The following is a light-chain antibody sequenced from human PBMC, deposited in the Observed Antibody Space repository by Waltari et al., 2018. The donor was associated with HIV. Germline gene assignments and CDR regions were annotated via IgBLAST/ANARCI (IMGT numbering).Light chain of an antibody. V-gene: IGLV2-23*02. Sequence: QSTLTQPASVSGSPGQSITISCTGTSSDVGGYNYVSWYQQHPGKAPKLMIYDVSKRPSGVSNRFSGSNSGNTASLTISGLQAEDEADYYCCSYAGSITFYVFGTGTKVTVL. CDR3: CSYAGSITFYV. J-gene: IGLJ1*01. CDR1: SSDVGGYNY. CDR2: DVS.